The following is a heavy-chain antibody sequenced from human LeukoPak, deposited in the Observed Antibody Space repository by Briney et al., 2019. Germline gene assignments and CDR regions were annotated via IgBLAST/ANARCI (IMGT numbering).Heavy chain of an antibody. Sequence: PGGSLRLSCAASGFTFSSYGMHWVRQAPGKGLEWVAFIRYGGSNKYYADSVKGRFTISRDNSKNTLYLQMNSLRAEDTAVYYCAKDPHYSSSTNYYYYYMDVWGKGTTVTVSS. CDR2: IRYGGSNK. V-gene: IGHV3-30*02. CDR1: GFTFSSYG. J-gene: IGHJ6*03. CDR3: AKDPHYSSSTNYYYYYMDV. D-gene: IGHD6-6*01.